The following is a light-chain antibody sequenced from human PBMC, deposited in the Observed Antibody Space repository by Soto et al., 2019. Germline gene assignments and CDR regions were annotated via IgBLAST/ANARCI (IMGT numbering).Light chain of an antibody. J-gene: IGLJ2*01. CDR2: DVS. Sequence: SVMTQPSPASGSPGQSITISWTGNKSDVSTYNFVSWYRPHPVNPPILIIFDVSSRPSGISNRFSGSKSGNTASLTISGVQAEDEADYYCSSYANSDTVIFGGGTKVTVL. CDR1: KSDVSTYNF. CDR3: SSYANSDTVI. V-gene: IGLV2-14*01.